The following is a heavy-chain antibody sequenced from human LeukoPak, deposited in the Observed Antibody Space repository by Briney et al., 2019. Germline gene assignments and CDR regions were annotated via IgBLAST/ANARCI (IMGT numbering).Heavy chain of an antibody. J-gene: IGHJ6*02. Sequence: SVKVSCKASGGTFSSYAISWVRQAPGQGLEWMGGIIPIFGTANYAQKFQGRVTITADESTSTAYMELSSLRSEDTAVYYCAKISRYCSSTSCYTYYYYYGMDVWGQGTTVTVSS. D-gene: IGHD2-2*02. CDR3: AKISRYCSSTSCYTYYYYYGMDV. CDR2: IIPIFGTA. CDR1: GGTFSSYA. V-gene: IGHV1-69*01.